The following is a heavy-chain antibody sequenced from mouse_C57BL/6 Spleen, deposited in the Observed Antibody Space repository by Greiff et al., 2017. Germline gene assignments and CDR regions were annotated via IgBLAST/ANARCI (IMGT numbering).Heavy chain of an antibody. V-gene: IGHV1-69*01. Sequence: QVQLQQPGAELVMPGASVKLSCKASGYTFTSYWMHWVKQRPGQGLEWIGEIDPSDSYTNYNQKFKGKSTLTVDKSSSTAYMQLSSLTSEDSAVYCCARSGDYDGWFAYWGQGTLVTVSA. CDR1: GYTFTSYW. D-gene: IGHD2-4*01. J-gene: IGHJ3*01. CDR2: IDPSDSYT. CDR3: ARSGDYDGWFAY.